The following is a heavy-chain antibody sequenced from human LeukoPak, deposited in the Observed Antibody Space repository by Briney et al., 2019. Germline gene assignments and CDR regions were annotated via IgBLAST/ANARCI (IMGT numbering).Heavy chain of an antibody. CDR2: INQNAREI. Sequence: GGSLRLSCAASGFTFSSYWMSWIRQAPGKGLEWVANINQNAREIYYADSVKGRFTISRDNAKNSLYVQMNSLRAEDTAVYYCARADYGDYGPDAFDIWGQGTMVTVSS. J-gene: IGHJ3*02. CDR3: ARADYGDYGPDAFDI. D-gene: IGHD4-17*01. CDR1: GFTFSSYW. V-gene: IGHV3-7*05.